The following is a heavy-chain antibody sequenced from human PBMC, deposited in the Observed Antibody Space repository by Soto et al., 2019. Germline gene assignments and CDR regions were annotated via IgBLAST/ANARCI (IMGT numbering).Heavy chain of an antibody. V-gene: IGHV4-39*01. J-gene: IGHJ4*02. Sequence: SETLSLTCTVSGGSISSSSYYWGWIRQPPGKGLEWIGSIYYSGSTYYNPSLKSRVTISVDTSKNQFSLKLSSVTAADTAGYYCARPYSSSWYGPFDYWGQGTLVTVSS. CDR3: ARPYSSSWYGPFDY. CDR1: GGSISSSSYY. CDR2: IYYSGST. D-gene: IGHD6-13*01.